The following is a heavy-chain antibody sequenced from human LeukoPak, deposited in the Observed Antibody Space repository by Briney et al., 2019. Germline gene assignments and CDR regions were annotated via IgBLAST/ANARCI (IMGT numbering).Heavy chain of an antibody. CDR1: GGSISSYY. J-gene: IGHJ6*03. CDR2: IYYSGST. CDR3: ARDRRAPWYYYMDV. V-gene: IGHV4-59*01. Sequence: SETLSLTRTVSGGSISSYYWSWIRQPPGKGLEWIGYIYYSGSTNYNPSFKSRVTISVDTSKNQFSLKLSSVTAADTAVYYCARDRRAPWYYYMDVWGKGTTVTVSS.